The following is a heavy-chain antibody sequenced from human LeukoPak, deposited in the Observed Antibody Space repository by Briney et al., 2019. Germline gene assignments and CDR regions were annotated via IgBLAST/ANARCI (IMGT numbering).Heavy chain of an antibody. D-gene: IGHD5-24*01. V-gene: IGHV4-59*01. CDR2: IYYSGST. CDR1: GGSITGYY. Sequence: SEALSLTCTVSGGSITGYYWSWIRQPPGKGLEWIGYIYYSGSTNYNPSLKSRVTISVDTSKNQFSLKLSSVTAADTAVYYCASTMATISYFDYWGQGTLVTVSS. CDR3: ASTMATISYFDY. J-gene: IGHJ4*02.